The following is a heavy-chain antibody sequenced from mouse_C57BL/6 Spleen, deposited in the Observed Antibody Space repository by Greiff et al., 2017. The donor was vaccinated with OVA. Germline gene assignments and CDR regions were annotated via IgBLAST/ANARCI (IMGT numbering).Heavy chain of an antibody. Sequence: QVQLQQSGTELVKPGASVKLSCKASGYIFTSYWMHWVKQRPGQGLEWIGNINPSNGGTNYNEKFKSKATLTVDKSSSTAYMQLSSLTSEDSAVYYCARGQLRLPSWFAYWGQGTLVTVSA. CDR3: ARGQLRLPSWFAY. V-gene: IGHV1-53*01. J-gene: IGHJ3*01. CDR1: GYIFTSYW. D-gene: IGHD3-2*02. CDR2: INPSNGGT.